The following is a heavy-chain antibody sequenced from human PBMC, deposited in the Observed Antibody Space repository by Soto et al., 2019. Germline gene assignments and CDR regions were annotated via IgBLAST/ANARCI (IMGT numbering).Heavy chain of an antibody. J-gene: IGHJ3*02. V-gene: IGHV3-53*01. CDR1: GFTVSSNY. CDR2: IYSGGST. D-gene: IGHD2-2*01. Sequence: AGGSLRLSCAASGFTVSSNYMSWVRQAPGKGLEWVSVIYSGGSTYYADSVKGRFTISRDNSKNTLYLQMNSLRAEDTAVYYCARDCSSTSCYGAFDIWGQGTMVTV. CDR3: ARDCSSTSCYGAFDI.